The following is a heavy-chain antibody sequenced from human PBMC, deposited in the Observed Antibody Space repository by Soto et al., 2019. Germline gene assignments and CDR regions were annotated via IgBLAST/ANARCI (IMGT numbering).Heavy chain of an antibody. D-gene: IGHD1-1*01. V-gene: IGHV1-8*01. CDR1: GYTFTSYD. CDR3: ARERNMYAMDV. Sequence: QVQLVQSGAEVKKPGASVKVSCKASGYTFTSYDINWVRQATGKGLEWMGWMNPNSGNTVYAQKFQDRVTMTRNTSTSTAYMELSSLRSDNTALYYCARERNMYAMDVWGQGTTVTVSS. CDR2: MNPNSGNT. J-gene: IGHJ6*02.